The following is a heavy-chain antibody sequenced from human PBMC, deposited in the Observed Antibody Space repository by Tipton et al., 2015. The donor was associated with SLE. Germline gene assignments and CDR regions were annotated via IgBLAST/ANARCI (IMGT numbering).Heavy chain of an antibody. J-gene: IGHJ5*02. CDR1: GGTFSSDC. D-gene: IGHD2-15*01. V-gene: IGHV1-69*13. CDR2: IIPASGTT. CDR3: ARGRYCSGGSCYSDWFDP. Sequence: QSGAEVKKPGSSVKVSCEPSGGTFSSDCISWVRQAPGQGLEWMGGIIPASGTTTYAQKFQGRVTITADESTSTAYMELSSLRSEDTAVYYCARGRYCSGGSCYSDWFDPWGQGTLVTVSS.